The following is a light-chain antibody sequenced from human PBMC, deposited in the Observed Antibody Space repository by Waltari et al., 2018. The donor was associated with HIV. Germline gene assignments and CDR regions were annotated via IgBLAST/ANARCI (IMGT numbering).Light chain of an antibody. J-gene: IGLJ1*01. CDR3: QSNDSSLSGDV. Sequence: QSVLTQPPSVSGAPGQRVTISCTGSSSNIGAGYHVHWYQQLPGTAPKLLIYDNRKRPSAVPDRFSGSKSGTSASLAITGLQAEDEADYHCQSNDSSLSGDVFGTGTKVTVL. CDR1: SSNIGAGYH. CDR2: DNR. V-gene: IGLV1-40*01.